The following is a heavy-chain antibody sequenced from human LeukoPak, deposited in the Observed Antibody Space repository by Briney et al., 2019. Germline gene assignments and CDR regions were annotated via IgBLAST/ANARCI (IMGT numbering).Heavy chain of an antibody. V-gene: IGHV1-69*13. Sequence: SVKVSCKASGGTFSSYAISWVRQAPGQGLEWMGGIIPIFGTAKYAQKFQGRVTISADESTSTAYLEMSSLRSEDTAVYFCARDVIVVADFGTFDYWGQGTLVTVSS. CDR2: IIPIFGTA. CDR1: GGTFSSYA. CDR3: ARDVIVVADFGTFDY. J-gene: IGHJ4*02. D-gene: IGHD6-19*01.